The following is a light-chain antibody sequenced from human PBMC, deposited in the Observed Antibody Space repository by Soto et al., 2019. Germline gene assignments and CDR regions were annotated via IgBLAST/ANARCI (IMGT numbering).Light chain of an antibody. Sequence: EIVLTQSPATLSLSPGERATLSCRASQSVSSYLAWYQQKPGQAPRLLIYGASTRATGIPARFSGSGSGTEFTLTINSLQSEDFAVYYCQQDNNWPPLTFGGGTKVDIK. V-gene: IGKV3-15*01. CDR1: QSVSSY. CDR2: GAS. J-gene: IGKJ4*01. CDR3: QQDNNWPPLT.